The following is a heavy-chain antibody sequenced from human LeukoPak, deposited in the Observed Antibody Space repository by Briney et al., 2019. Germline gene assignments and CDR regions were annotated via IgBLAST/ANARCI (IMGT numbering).Heavy chain of an antibody. D-gene: IGHD6-6*01. CDR1: GYTFTGYY. CDR2: INPNSGGT. V-gene: IGHV1-2*02. J-gene: IGHJ6*03. CDR3: AREGSSSHHYYYYMDV. Sequence: ASVKVSCKASGYTFTGYYMHWVRQAPGQELEWMGWINPNSGGTNYAQKFQGRVTMTRDTSISTAYMELSRLRSDDTAVYYCAREGSSSHHYYYYMDVWGKGTTVTVSS.